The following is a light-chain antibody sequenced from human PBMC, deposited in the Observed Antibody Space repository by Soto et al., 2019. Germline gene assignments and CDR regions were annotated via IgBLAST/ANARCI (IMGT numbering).Light chain of an antibody. Sequence: EIVMTQSAATLSVPPGERATLSCRASQSVSTHLAWYQQKPRQSPRLLFYGGSTRATGVPARFSGSGSGTEFTLTISSLQSEDFAVYYCQQYHNWPITFGQGTRLEIK. J-gene: IGKJ5*01. CDR3: QQYHNWPIT. CDR1: QSVSTH. CDR2: GGS. V-gene: IGKV3-15*01.